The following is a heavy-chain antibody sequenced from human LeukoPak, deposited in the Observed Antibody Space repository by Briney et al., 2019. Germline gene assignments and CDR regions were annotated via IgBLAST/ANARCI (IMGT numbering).Heavy chain of an antibody. CDR1: GGTFSSYA. CDR2: IIPIFGTA. D-gene: IGHD3-3*01. J-gene: IGHJ4*02. Sequence: SVKVSCKASGGTFSSYAISWVRQAPGQGLEWMGGIIPIFGTANYAQKFQGRVTITADESTSTAYMELSSLRSEDTAVYYCASSTCYDFWSGYPADYWGQGTLVTVSS. V-gene: IGHV1-69*13. CDR3: ASSTCYDFWSGYPADY.